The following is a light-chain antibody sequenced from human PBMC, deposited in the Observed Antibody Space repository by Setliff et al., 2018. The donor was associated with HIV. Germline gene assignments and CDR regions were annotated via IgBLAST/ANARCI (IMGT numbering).Light chain of an antibody. CDR1: SSDVGGYNY. J-gene: IGLJ1*01. Sequence: QSALAQPASVSGSPGQSITISCTGTSSDVGGYNYVSWYQQHPGKAPKLMIYEVSNRSSGVSDRFSGSKSGNTASLTISGLQTEDEADYFCSSYTSSSPLYVFGTGTRSPS. CDR3: SSYTSSSPLYV. CDR2: EVS. V-gene: IGLV2-14*01.